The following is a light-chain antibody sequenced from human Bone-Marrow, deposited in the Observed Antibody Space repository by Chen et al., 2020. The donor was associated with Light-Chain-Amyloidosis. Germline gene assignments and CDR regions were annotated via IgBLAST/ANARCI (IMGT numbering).Light chain of an antibody. CDR3: QVWDRSSDRPV. CDR1: NIGSTS. V-gene: IGLV3-21*02. J-gene: IGLJ3*02. CDR2: DDS. Sequence: SYVLPQPSSVSVAPGQTATIACGGNNIGSTSVHWYQQTPGQAPLLVVYDDSDRPSGIPARLSGSNSGNTATLTISGVEAGDEADYYCQVWDRSSDRPVFGGGTKLTVL.